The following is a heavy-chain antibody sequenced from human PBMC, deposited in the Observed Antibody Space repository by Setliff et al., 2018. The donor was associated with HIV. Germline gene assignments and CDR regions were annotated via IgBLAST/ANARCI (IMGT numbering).Heavy chain of an antibody. J-gene: IGHJ3*02. D-gene: IGHD3-10*01. CDR2: ISGYGNR. Sequence: ASVKVSCKASGYTFNNYGVMWVRQAPGQGLEWMGWISGYGNRKYAQKFEGRLTVTTDTSTSTAYMELRTLGSDGTAVYFCASGRGIYGSGALEAYDIWGQGTMVTVSS. CDR3: ASGRGIYGSGALEAYDI. CDR1: GYTFNNYG. V-gene: IGHV1-18*01.